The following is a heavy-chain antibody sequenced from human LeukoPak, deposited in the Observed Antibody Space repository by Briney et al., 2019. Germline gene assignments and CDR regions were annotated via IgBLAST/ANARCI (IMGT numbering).Heavy chain of an antibody. J-gene: IGHJ4*02. CDR1: GYSFTSCW. Sequence: HGEALMISCKGSGYSFTSCWIGWVRQMPGKGLEWMGIIYPGDSDTRYSPSFQGQVTISADKSISTAYLQWSSLKASDTATYYCARHGSGSYYKYFDYWGQGTLVTVSS. D-gene: IGHD3-10*01. V-gene: IGHV5-51*01. CDR2: IYPGDSDT. CDR3: ARHGSGSYYKYFDY.